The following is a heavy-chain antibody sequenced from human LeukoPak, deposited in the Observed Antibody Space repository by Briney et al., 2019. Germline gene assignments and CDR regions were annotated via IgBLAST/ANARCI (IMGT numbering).Heavy chain of an antibody. CDR1: GYTFTGYY. J-gene: IGHJ4*02. CDR3: ARSVGVVGYPFDY. CDR2: INPNSGGT. Sequence: ASVKVSCKASGYTFTGYYMHWVRQAPGQGLEWMGWINPNSGGTNYAQKFQGRVTMTGDTSISTAYMELSRLRSDDTAVYYCARSVGVVGYPFDYWGQGTLVTVSS. D-gene: IGHD3-3*01. V-gene: IGHV1-2*02.